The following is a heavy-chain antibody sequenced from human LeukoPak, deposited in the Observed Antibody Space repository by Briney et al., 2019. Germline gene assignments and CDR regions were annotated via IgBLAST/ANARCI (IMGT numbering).Heavy chain of an antibody. D-gene: IGHD6-19*01. V-gene: IGHV5-51*01. Sequence: RPGESLKISCKGSGYSFTSYWIGWVCQMPGKGLEWMGIIYPGDSDTRYSPSFQGQVTISADKSISTAYLQWSSLKASDTAMYYCARHGLQEYSSGWYVDYWGQGTLVTVSS. CDR3: ARHGLQEYSSGWYVDY. CDR1: GYSFTSYW. CDR2: IYPGDSDT. J-gene: IGHJ4*02.